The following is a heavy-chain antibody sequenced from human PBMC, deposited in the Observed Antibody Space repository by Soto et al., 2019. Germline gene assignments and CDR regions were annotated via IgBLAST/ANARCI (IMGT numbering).Heavy chain of an antibody. CDR3: ARVRPPIGRFPNWFDP. CDR2: IYYSGST. V-gene: IGHV4-30-4*01. CDR1: GGSISSGDYY. D-gene: IGHD3-3*01. Sequence: PSETLSLTCTVSGGSISSGDYYWSWIRQPPGKGLEWIGYIYYSGSTYYNPSLKSRVTISVDTSKNQFSLKLSSVTAADTAVYYCARVRPPIGRFPNWFDPWGQGTLVTVSS. J-gene: IGHJ5*02.